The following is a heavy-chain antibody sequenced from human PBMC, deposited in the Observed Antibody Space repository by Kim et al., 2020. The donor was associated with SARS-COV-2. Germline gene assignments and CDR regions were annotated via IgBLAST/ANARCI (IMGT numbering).Heavy chain of an antibody. Sequence: GGSLRLSCAASGFTFSDYYMSWIRQAPGKGLEWVSYISSSGSTIYYADSVKGRFTISRDNAKNSLYLQMNSLRAEDTAVYYCARAVLSLYYDFWSGYYYYFDYWGQGTLVTVSS. CDR2: ISSSGSTI. CDR1: GFTFSDYY. D-gene: IGHD3-3*01. CDR3: ARAVLSLYYDFWSGYYYYFDY. V-gene: IGHV3-11*01. J-gene: IGHJ4*02.